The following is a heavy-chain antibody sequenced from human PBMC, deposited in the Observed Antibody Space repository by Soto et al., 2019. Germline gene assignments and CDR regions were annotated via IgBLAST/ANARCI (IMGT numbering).Heavy chain of an antibody. Sequence: QVQLQQWCAGLLKPSETLSLTCAVYGGFVSSGSYYWSWIRQPPGKGLEWIGEMSHSGGTHFNPSLKSRDKKAVETANNQFSLKMSYVTAADTALYYCARVERGTATTVVDAFDIWGPGTMVTVSS. CDR3: ARVERGTATTVVDAFDI. J-gene: IGHJ3*02. CDR2: MSHSGGT. V-gene: IGHV4-34*01. D-gene: IGHD1-1*01. CDR1: GGFVSSGSYY.